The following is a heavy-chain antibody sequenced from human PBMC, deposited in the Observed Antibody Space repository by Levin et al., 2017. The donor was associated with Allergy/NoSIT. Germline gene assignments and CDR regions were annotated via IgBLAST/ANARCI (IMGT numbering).Heavy chain of an antibody. J-gene: IGHJ2*01. CDR3: ATRKRAVNYGDYFSNWYFDL. V-gene: IGHV1-69*13. Sequence: ASVKVSCKASGGTFSSYAISWVRQAPGQGLEWMGGIIPIFGTANYAQKFQGRVTITADESTSTAYMELSSLRSEDTAVYYCATRKRAVNYGDYFSNWYFDLWGRGTLVTVSS. CDR1: GGTFSSYA. CDR2: IIPIFGTA. D-gene: IGHD4-17*01.